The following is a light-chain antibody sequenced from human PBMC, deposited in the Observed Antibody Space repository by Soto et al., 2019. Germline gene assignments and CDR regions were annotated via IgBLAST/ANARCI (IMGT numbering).Light chain of an antibody. CDR2: GAS. V-gene: IGKV3-15*01. CDR3: QQYNKWPWT. J-gene: IGKJ1*01. CDR1: QSISDT. Sequence: ELALTQSSATLSVXPGGXATLXXRAIQSISDTLAWYQQKPGHAPRLLIYGASTRAPGFPARFSGSGSGTDFTLTISSLQSEDFAIYYSQQYNKWPWTFGQGTKVDIK.